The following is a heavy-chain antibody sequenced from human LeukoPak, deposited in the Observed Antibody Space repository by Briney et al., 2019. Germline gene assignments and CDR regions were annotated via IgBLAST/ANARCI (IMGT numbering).Heavy chain of an antibody. D-gene: IGHD2-15*01. J-gene: IGHJ6*02. V-gene: IGHV4-34*01. CDR1: GGSFGGYY. Sequence: SASPSLAFAVDGGSFGGYYCGWIRQPPGKGLEWSGEINLSGRTNSNPSLKSRVTIPVATPKTQFSLQLGSVTAADTAVYYCARVGYRSGGSCYSYNYYYGMDVWGQGTTVTASS. CDR2: INLSGRT. CDR3: ARVGYRSGGSCYSYNYYYGMDV.